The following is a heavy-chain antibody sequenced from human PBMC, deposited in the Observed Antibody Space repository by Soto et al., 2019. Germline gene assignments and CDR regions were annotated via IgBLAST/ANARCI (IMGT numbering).Heavy chain of an antibody. V-gene: IGHV3-21*01. J-gene: IGHJ4*02. CDR1: VFTFSSYS. CDR2: ISSSSSYI. Sequence: PGGSLRLSCAASVFTFSSYSMNWVRQAPGKGLEWVSSISSSSSYIYYADSVKGRFTISRDNAKNSLYLQMNSLRAEDTAVYYCARDQPGYSYGYGLGYWGQGTLVTVSS. CDR3: ARDQPGYSYGYGLGY. D-gene: IGHD5-18*01.